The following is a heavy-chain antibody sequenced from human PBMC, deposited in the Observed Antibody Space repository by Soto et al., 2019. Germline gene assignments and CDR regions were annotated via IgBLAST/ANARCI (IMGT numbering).Heavy chain of an antibody. CDR3: ARRYYYGSGKPFDY. J-gene: IGHJ4*02. CDR2: INHSGST. CDR1: GGSFIGYY. V-gene: IGHV4-34*01. D-gene: IGHD3-10*01. Sequence: SETLSLTCAVYGGSFIGYYWSWIRQPPGKGLEWIGEINHSGSTNYNPSLKSRVTISVDASKNQFSLKLSSVTAADTAAYYCARRYYYGSGKPFDYWGQGTLVTVSS.